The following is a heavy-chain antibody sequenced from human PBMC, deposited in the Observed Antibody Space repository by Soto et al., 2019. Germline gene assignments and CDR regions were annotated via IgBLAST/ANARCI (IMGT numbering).Heavy chain of an antibody. CDR3: ASRYSSSFDY. CDR1: GGPISSYY. V-gene: IGHV4-59*08. CDR2: IYYSGST. J-gene: IGHJ4*02. D-gene: IGHD6-13*01. Sequence: SETLSLTCTVSGGPISSYYWSWIRQPPGKGLEWIGYIYYSGSTNYNPSLKSRVTISVDTSKNQFSLKLSSVTAADTAVYYCASRYSSSFDYWGQGTLVTVSS.